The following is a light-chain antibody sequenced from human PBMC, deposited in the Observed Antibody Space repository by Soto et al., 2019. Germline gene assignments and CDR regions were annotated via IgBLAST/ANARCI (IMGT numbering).Light chain of an antibody. J-gene: IGKJ1*01. V-gene: IGKV1-5*03. CDR2: KAS. CDR3: QKYHSAPRT. CDR1: QSISTF. Sequence: DIQMTQSPSTLPASVGDRVTITCRANQSISTFFAWYQQVPGKAPNLLIYKASRLETGVPSRFSGSGSGTVFTLTISSLQPEDIAAYYCQKYHSAPRTFGQGTKVDIK.